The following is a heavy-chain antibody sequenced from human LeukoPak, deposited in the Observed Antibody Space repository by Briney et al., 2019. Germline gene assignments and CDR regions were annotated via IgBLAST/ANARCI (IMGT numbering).Heavy chain of an antibody. CDR1: GFTFSSYA. CDR3: ARTRYCSGGSCYHSGYYGMDV. J-gene: IGHJ6*02. CDR2: ISGSGGST. V-gene: IGHV3-23*01. Sequence: GGSLRLSCAASGFTFSSYAMSWVRQAPGKGLEWVSAISGSGGSTYYAGSVKGRFTISRDNSKNTLYLQMNSLRAEDTAVYYCARTRYCSGGSCYHSGYYGMDVWGQGTTVTVSS. D-gene: IGHD2-15*01.